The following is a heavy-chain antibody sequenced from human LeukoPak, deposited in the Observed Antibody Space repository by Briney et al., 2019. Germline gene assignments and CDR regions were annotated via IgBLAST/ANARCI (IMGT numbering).Heavy chain of an antibody. CDR1: GFTFSSYA. CDR3: SQDLYDFWSGYYPIDY. Sequence: PGASLRLSCAASGFTFSSYAISWVRQAPGKGLEWVSVISGRGGSTYYADSVKGRFIISRDNSKNTLYLQMTSLRVEDTAVYYCSQDLYDFWSGYYPIDYWGQGTLVTVSS. D-gene: IGHD3/OR15-3a*01. CDR2: ISGRGGST. V-gene: IGHV3-23*01. J-gene: IGHJ4*02.